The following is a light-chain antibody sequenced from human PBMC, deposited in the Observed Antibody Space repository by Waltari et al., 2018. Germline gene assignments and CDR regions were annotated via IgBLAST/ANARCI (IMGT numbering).Light chain of an antibody. CDR3: MQARQTPWT. Sequence: EIVMTQSPLSLPVTPGEPASVSCRSSQSLLHSNGYTFLDWYVQKPGQSPHLLIYMVSNRASGVPDRFSGSGSGTYFTLEISRVEAEDVGVYYCMQARQTPWTFGQGTKVEIK. CDR2: MVS. V-gene: IGKV2-28*01. J-gene: IGKJ1*01. CDR1: QSLLHSNGYTF.